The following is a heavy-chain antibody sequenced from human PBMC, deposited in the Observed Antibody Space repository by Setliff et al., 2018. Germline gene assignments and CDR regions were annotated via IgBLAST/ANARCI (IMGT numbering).Heavy chain of an antibody. J-gene: IGHJ6*03. Sequence: ASVKVSCKASGYTFTTYAITWVRQAPGQGLEWMGWISAYNGDTNYAQKFQGRVTMTTDTSTTTAYMELRGLRSDDTAVYYCARVPGGSYHKHFYYYCYMDVWGKGTTVTSP. CDR2: ISAYNGDT. V-gene: IGHV1-18*01. CDR3: ARVPGGSYHKHFYYYCYMDV. CDR1: GYTFTTYA. D-gene: IGHD1-26*01.